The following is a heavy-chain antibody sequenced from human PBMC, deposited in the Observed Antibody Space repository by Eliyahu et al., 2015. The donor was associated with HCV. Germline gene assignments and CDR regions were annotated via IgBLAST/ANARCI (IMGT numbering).Heavy chain of an antibody. J-gene: IGHJ5*01. CDR2: IYHTGST. CDR1: GGSFNHSYW. CDR3: ARLRGPTNWFDS. V-gene: IGHV4-4*02. Sequence: QVKLQESGPGQLKPSGTLSLTCAVSGGSFNHSYWWSWVRQPPGRGLEWIGEIYHTGSTTYNPSLKSRVTISIDKSNNQFSLKMSSVIAADTAVYFCARLRGPTNWFDSWGQGTLVTVSS. D-gene: IGHD3-10*01.